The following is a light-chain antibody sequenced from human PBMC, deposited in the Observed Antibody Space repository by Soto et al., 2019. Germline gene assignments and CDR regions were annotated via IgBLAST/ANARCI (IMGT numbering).Light chain of an antibody. Sequence: EVVLTQSPPTLSLAPGARSTLSCRASLFLRSYLAWYQQKPGQPPRLLIYDTSNRATGIPARFSGSRSGTDFTLTISSLEPEDFGVYFCHQRNKFGQGTRLEI. CDR2: DTS. CDR1: LFLRSY. J-gene: IGKJ5*01. V-gene: IGKV3-11*01. CDR3: HQRNK.